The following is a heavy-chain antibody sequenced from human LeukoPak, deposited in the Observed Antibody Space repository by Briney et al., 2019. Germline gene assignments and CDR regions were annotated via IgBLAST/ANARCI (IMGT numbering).Heavy chain of an antibody. D-gene: IGHD2-2*01. CDR3: ARGGREIVVVPAAIFYYYYGMDV. Sequence: SVKVSCKASGGTFSSYAISWVRQAPGQGLEWMGGIIPIFGTANYAQKFQGRVTITADESTSTAYMELSSLRSEDTAVYYCARGGREIVVVPAAIFYYYYGMDVWGKGTTVTVSS. V-gene: IGHV1-69*13. J-gene: IGHJ6*04. CDR2: IIPIFGTA. CDR1: GGTFSSYA.